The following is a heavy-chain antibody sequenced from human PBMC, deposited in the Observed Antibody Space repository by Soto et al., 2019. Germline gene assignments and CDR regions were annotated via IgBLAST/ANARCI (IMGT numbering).Heavy chain of an antibody. J-gene: IGHJ6*03. Sequence: ASVKVSCKASGYTFTSYGISWVRQAPGQGLEWMGWISAYNGNTNYAQKHQGKVTMTTDTSTSTAYMELRSRRSDDTAVYYCARAETYYYYMDVWGKGTTVTVSS. CDR2: ISAYNGNT. CDR3: ARAETYYYYMDV. CDR1: GYTFTSYG. V-gene: IGHV1-18*01.